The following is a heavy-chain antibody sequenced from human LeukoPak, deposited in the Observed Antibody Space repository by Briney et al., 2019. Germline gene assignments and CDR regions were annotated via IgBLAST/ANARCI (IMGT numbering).Heavy chain of an antibody. J-gene: IGHJ2*01. CDR3: ARVREEGLAFDL. D-gene: IGHD5-24*01. CDR1: GGSISSYY. V-gene: IGHV4-59*01. CDR2: IYYSGST. Sequence: KPSETLSLTCTVSGGSISSYYWSWIRQPPGKGLEWIGYIYYSGSTNYNPSLKSRVTISVDTSKNQFSLKLSSVTAADTAVYYCARVREEGLAFDLWGRGTLVTVSS.